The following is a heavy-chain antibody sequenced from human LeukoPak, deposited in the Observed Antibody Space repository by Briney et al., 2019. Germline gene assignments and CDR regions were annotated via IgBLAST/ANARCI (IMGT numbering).Heavy chain of an antibody. CDR1: GGSISSGNKY. CDR2: FHTSGST. D-gene: IGHD3-9*01. Sequence: PSETLSLTCTVSGGSISSGNKYWSWIRQPAGKGLEWIGRFHTSGSTYYNPSLKSRVTISVDTSKNQFSLKLSSVTAADTAVYYCARVLRYFDLDPWGQGTLVTVSS. J-gene: IGHJ5*02. V-gene: IGHV4-61*02. CDR3: ARVLRYFDLDP.